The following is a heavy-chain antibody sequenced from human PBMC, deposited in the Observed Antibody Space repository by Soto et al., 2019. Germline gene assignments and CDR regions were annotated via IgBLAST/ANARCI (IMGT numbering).Heavy chain of an antibody. CDR2: TRNKGNGYST. D-gene: IGHD3-10*01. CDR3: VRGFRTQSGNPYLDY. Sequence: PGGSLRLSCAASGFTFSDHYMDWVRQAPGKGLEWVGRTRNKGNGYSTEYAASVKGRFTVSRDESKNSLYLQMNSLKTEDTAMYYCVRGFRTQSGNPYLDYWGQGTLVTVSS. V-gene: IGHV3-72*01. CDR1: GFTFSDHY. J-gene: IGHJ4*02.